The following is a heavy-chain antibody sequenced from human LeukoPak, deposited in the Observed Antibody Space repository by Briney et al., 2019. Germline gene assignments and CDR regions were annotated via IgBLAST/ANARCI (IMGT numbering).Heavy chain of an antibody. D-gene: IGHD3-16*02. V-gene: IGHV3-23*01. CDR1: GFTFSSYA. CDR3: ARERTASYDYVWGSYRVIDY. Sequence: GGSLRLSCAASGFTFSSYAMSWVRQAPGKGLEWVSAISGSGGSTYYADSVKGRFTISRDNAKNSLYLQMDSLRAEDTAVYYCARERTASYDYVWGSYRVIDYWGQGTLVTVSS. CDR2: ISGSGGST. J-gene: IGHJ4*02.